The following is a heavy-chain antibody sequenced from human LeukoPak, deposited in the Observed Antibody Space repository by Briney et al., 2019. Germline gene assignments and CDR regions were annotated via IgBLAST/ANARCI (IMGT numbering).Heavy chain of an antibody. D-gene: IGHD6-25*01. J-gene: IGHJ4*02. CDR1: GGSVTSTNW. CDR2: VHLDWRT. CDR3: AREGGFYRPLDY. V-gene: IGHV4-4*02. Sequence: PSETLSLTCDVSGGSVTSTNWWTWFRQPPGKGLEWIGEVHLDWRTNYNPSLKSRLVMSADLPENHISLKLTSVTAADTAVYYCAREGGFYRPLDYSGQGTLVTVSS.